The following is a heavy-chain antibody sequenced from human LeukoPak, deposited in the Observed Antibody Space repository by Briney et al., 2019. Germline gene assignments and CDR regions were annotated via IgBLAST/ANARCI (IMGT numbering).Heavy chain of an antibody. Sequence: GGSLRLSCAASGFTFSSSAMSWVRQAPGKGLEWVSAISNNGGYTYYADSVKGRFTISRDNSKNTLYLQMNSLRAEDTAVYYCAKINVENADYFDYWGQGTLVTVSS. V-gene: IGHV3-23*01. CDR1: GFTFSSSA. CDR3: AKINVENADYFDY. D-gene: IGHD5-24*01. CDR2: ISNNGGYT. J-gene: IGHJ4*02.